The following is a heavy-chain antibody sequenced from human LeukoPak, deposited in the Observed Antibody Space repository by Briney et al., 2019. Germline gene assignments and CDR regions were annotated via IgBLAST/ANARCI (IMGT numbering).Heavy chain of an antibody. J-gene: IGHJ4*02. Sequence: GGSLRLSCAASGFTFSSYWMNWVRQAPGKGLVWVSRIASDGSSTTYADSVKGRFSISRDNAKNTLYLQMNSLRAEDTAVYYCARLAGGGWYLKSYYFDYWGQGTLVTVSS. CDR3: ARLAGGGWYLKSYYFDY. D-gene: IGHD6-19*01. CDR2: IASDGSST. CDR1: GFTFSSYW. V-gene: IGHV3-74*01.